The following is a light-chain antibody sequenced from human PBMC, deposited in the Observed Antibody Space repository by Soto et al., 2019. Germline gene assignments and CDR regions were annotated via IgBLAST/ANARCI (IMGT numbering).Light chain of an antibody. V-gene: IGLV1-51*01. CDR2: DNN. Sequence: QSVLTQPRSVSGSPGQSVTISCTGTSSDVGGYNYVSWYQQHPGKAPKLMIYDNNKRPSGIPDRFSGSKSGTSATLGITGLQTGDEADYYCGTWDSSLSAYVFGTGTKLTVL. J-gene: IGLJ1*01. CDR1: SSDVGGYNY. CDR3: GTWDSSLSAYV.